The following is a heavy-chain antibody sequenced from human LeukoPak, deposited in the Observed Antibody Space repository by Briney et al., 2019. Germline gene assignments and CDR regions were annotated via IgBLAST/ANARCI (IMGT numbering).Heavy chain of an antibody. CDR2: IDWDDDK. J-gene: IGHJ6*04. CDR3: ARIRASGSGSYKYVDV. V-gene: IGHV2-70*16. D-gene: IGHD3-10*01. Sequence: SGPVLVKPTQTLTLTCTFSGFSLSTSGMCVSWIRQPPGKALEWLARIDWDDDKFYRTSQKTRLTISKDTSKNQVVLTMTNMDPVDTATYYCARIRASGSGSYKYVDVWGKGTTVTVST. CDR1: GFSLSTSGMC.